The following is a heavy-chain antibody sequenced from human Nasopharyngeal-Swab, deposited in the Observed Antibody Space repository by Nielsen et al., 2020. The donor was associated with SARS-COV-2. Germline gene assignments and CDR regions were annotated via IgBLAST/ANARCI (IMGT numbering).Heavy chain of an antibody. J-gene: IGHJ3*02. V-gene: IGHV3-30*04. Sequence: GGSLRLSCTASGFTFSRYAVHWVRQAPGKGLEWVAIISYDGSKKYYADSVKGRFTISRDNSKNTLYLQMNSLRGEDTAVYYCARDRTSGLGYGNSLGAFDIWGQGTMVTVSS. D-gene: IGHD4-23*01. CDR2: ISYDGSKK. CDR1: GFTFSRYA. CDR3: ARDRTSGLGYGNSLGAFDI.